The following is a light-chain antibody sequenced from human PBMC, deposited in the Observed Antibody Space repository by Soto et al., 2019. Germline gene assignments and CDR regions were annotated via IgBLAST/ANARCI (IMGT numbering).Light chain of an antibody. CDR2: AAS. CDR1: QGIRNS. J-gene: IGKJ2*01. V-gene: IGKV1-17*01. Sequence: DIQMTQSPSSLSASVGDRVTIACRASQGIRNSLGWFQQIPGTAPKRLIYAASTLQSGVPSRFSGSGSVTEFTLTISSLQPEDFATYYCLQHSSYPYTFGQGTKLEIK. CDR3: LQHSSYPYT.